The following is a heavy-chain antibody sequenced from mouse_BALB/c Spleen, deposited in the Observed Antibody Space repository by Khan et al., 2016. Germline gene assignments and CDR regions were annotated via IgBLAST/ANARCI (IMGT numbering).Heavy chain of an antibody. CDR3: NAIYYGSDVCFGY. D-gene: IGHD1-1*01. J-gene: IGHJ2*01. Sequence: VQLQQSGAELVRSGASVKLSCTASVFNIKDYYMHWVKQRPEQGLEWIGWIDPENGDTEYAPKFQGKATMTADTSSNAAYLQFSSLTSEDSAVYYCNAIYYGSDVCFGYWGQGTTLTVSS. CDR2: IDPENGDT. V-gene: IGHV14-4*02. CDR1: VFNIKDYY.